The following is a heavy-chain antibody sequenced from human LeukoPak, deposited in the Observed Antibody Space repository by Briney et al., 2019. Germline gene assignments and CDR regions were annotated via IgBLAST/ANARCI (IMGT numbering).Heavy chain of an antibody. CDR3: ARDDSSSWYSYYYYYYMDV. J-gene: IGHJ6*03. V-gene: IGHV4-38-2*02. CDR1: TYSISSGYY. Sequence: PSETLSLTCTVSTYSISSGYYWGWIRRPPGKGLEWIGSIYHSGSSYYNPSLKSRVTISVDTSKNQFSLKLSSVTAADTAVYYCARDDSSSWYSYYYYYYMDVWGKGTTVTVSS. D-gene: IGHD6-13*01. CDR2: IYHSGSS.